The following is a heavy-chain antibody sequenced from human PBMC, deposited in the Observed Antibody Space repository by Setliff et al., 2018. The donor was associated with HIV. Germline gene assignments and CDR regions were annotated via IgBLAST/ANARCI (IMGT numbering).Heavy chain of an antibody. CDR1: GFTFNTYA. J-gene: IGHJ4*01. Sequence: GASLTLSCAASGFTFNTYAMSWVRQAPGKGLEWVSVISGSGASTFYADSVKGRFTISRDNSKSALYLQMNGLRVEDTAVYYCAKDGISGGAYPPYYFDYWGHGTLVTVSS. CDR2: ISGSGAST. V-gene: IGHV3-23*01. D-gene: IGHD2-15*01. CDR3: AKDGISGGAYPPYYFDY.